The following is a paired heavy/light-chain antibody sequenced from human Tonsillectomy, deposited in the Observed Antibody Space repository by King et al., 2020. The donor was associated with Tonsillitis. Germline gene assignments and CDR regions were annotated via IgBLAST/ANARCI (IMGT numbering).Heavy chain of an antibody. Sequence: QVTLRESGPALLKPTQTLTLTCTFSGFSLSTSGMCVSWIRQPPGKALEWLARIDWDDDKFYSTSLKTRFTISKDTSKNQVVLTMANMDPVDTATYYCARATRISMGREGNYYYMDVWGKGTTVTVSS. CDR1: GFSLSTSGMC. D-gene: IGHD3-10*01. J-gene: IGHJ6*03. CDR3: ARATRISMGREGNYYYMDV. CDR2: IDWDDDK. V-gene: IGHV2-70*17.
Light chain of an antibody. CDR3: QQYNSHSWT. Sequence: DIQMTQSPSTLSASVGDRVTITCRASQSISSWLAWYQQKPGRAPKLLIYKASSLESGVPSRFSGSGSGTEFTLTISCLQPDDFATYYCQQYNSHSWTSGQGTKVEIK. CDR2: KAS. V-gene: IGKV1-5*03. J-gene: IGKJ1*01. CDR1: QSISSW.